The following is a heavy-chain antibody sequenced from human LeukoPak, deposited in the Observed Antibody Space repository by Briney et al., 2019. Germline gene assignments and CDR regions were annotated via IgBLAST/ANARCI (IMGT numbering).Heavy chain of an antibody. V-gene: IGHV1-18*01. CDR3: ARAGDIAPSTGMDV. CDR2: ISTYNGNP. CDR1: GYTFTSYG. J-gene: IGHJ6*02. Sequence: ASVKVSCKSSGYTFTSYGINWVRQAPGQGLEWMGWISTYNGNPKYAQKFQGRVTMTTDTSTTTAYMELRSLRADDTAVYYCARAGDIAPSTGMDVWGQGTTVTVSS. D-gene: IGHD3-10*01.